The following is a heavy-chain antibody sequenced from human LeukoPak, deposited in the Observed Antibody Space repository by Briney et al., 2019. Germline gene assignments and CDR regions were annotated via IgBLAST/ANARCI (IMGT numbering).Heavy chain of an antibody. CDR3: ARPSVGAEYYFDY. CDR1: GGSISSYY. V-gene: IGHV4-59*01. J-gene: IGHJ4*02. Sequence: SETLSLTCTVSGGSISSYYWSWIRQPPGKGLEWIGYIYYSGSTNYNSSLKSRVTISVDTSKNQFSLKLSSVTAADTAVYYCARPSVGAEYYFDYWGQGTLVTVCS. CDR2: IYYSGST. D-gene: IGHD1-26*01.